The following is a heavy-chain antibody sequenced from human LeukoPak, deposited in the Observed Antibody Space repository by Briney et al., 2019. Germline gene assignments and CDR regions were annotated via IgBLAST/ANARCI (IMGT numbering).Heavy chain of an antibody. V-gene: IGHV3-48*04. CDR3: ARDDYDYVWGSYRYMAGVDY. Sequence: PGGSLRLSCAASGFTFSSYSMNWVRQAPGKGLEWVSYISSSSSTIYYADSVKGRFTISRDNAKNSLYLQMNSLRAEDTAVYYCARDDYDYVWGSYRYMAGVDYWGQGTLVTVSS. CDR1: GFTFSSYS. J-gene: IGHJ4*02. D-gene: IGHD3-16*02. CDR2: ISSSSSTI.